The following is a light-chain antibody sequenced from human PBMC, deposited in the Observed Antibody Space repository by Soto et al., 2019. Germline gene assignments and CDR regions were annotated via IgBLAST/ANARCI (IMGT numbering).Light chain of an antibody. V-gene: IGLV1-44*01. J-gene: IGLJ3*02. CDR1: SSNIGSNT. CDR3: AAWDDSLNGWV. Sequence: QSVLTQPPSASGTPGQRVTISCSGSSSNIGSNTVNWYQQLPGTAPKLLSYSNNQRPSGVPDRFSGSKSGTSASLAFGGRESEVDADDCCAAWDDSLNGWVFGGGTPLTVL. CDR2: SNN.